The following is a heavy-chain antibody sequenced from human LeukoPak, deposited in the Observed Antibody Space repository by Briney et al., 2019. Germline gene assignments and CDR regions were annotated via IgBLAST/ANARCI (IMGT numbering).Heavy chain of an antibody. CDR2: ISYDGSNK. V-gene: IGHV3-30*18. Sequence: PGGSLRLSCAASGFTFSSYGMHWVRQAPGKGLEWVAVISYDGSNKYYADSVKGRFTISRDNSKNTLYLQMNSLRAEDTAVYYCAKDARYYYDNSIDPWGQGTLVTVSS. CDR1: GFTFSSYG. D-gene: IGHD3-22*01. J-gene: IGHJ5*02. CDR3: AKDARYYYDNSIDP.